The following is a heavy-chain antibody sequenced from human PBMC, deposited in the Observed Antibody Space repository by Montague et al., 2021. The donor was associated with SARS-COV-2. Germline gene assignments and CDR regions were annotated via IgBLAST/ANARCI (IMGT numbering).Heavy chain of an antibody. CDR2: ITHSGST. J-gene: IGHJ4*02. CDR1: GGSFSGYY. D-gene: IGHD6-13*01. CDR3: ARGRYSSSWYGTKYYFDY. V-gene: IGHV4-34*01. Sequence: SETLSLTCAVYGGSFSGYYWSWIRQPPGKGLEWIGEITHSGSTNYNPSLKSRVTISLDTSTNQFSLKLGSVTAADTAVYYCARGRYSSSWYGTKYYFDYWGQGTLVTVSS.